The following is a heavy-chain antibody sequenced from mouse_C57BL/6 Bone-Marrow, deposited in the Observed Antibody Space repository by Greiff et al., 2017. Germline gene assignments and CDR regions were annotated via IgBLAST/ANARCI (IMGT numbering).Heavy chain of an antibody. CDR2: IYPGNSDT. J-gene: IGHJ2*01. CDR1: GYTFTSYW. CDR3: TREIYYGNYVDY. Sequence: VQLKESGTVLARPGASVKMSCKTSGYTFTSYWIHWVKQRPGQGLEWIGAIYPGNSDTSYNQKFKGKAKLTAVTTASTAYMELSSRTNEDAAVNYCTREIYYGNYVDYWGQGTTLTVSS. V-gene: IGHV1-5*01. D-gene: IGHD2-1*01.